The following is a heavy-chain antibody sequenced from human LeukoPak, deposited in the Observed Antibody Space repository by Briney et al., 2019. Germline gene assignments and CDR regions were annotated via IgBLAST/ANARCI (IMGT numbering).Heavy chain of an antibody. CDR1: GFIFSSYA. J-gene: IGHJ5*02. CDR3: AKGWEFRVVIPAAVS. D-gene: IGHD3-3*01. Sequence: GGSLRLSCEGSGFIFSSYAMTWVRQAPGKGLQWVSSISGSGESTYYADSMKGRFTISRDNSKNTLSLQMNSLRAEDTAVYFCAKGWEFRVVIPAAVSWGQGTLVTVSS. CDR2: ISGSGEST. V-gene: IGHV3-23*01.